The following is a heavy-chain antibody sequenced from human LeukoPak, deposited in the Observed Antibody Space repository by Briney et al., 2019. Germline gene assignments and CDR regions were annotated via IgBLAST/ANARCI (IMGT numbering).Heavy chain of an antibody. Sequence: GGSLRLSCAAYGFTFGSYWMHWVRQAPGKGLVWVSRIDTDGSSTSNADSVRGRVTTSRDNAKNTLYLQMNSLGADDTAVYYCARGTGTTFDYWGQGTLVTVSS. CDR3: ARGTGTTFDY. V-gene: IGHV3-74*01. CDR2: IDTDGSST. CDR1: GFTFGSYW. J-gene: IGHJ4*02. D-gene: IGHD1-1*01.